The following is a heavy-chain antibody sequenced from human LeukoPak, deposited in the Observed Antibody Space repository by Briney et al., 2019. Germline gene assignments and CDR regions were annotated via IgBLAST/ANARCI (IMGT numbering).Heavy chain of an antibody. CDR2: ISAYNGNT. Sequence: GASVKVSCKASGYTFTSYGISWVRQAPGQGLEWMGWISAYNGNTNYAQKLQGRVTMTTDTSTSTAYMELRSLRSDDTAVYYCARVLYQFLEWFYWFDPWGQGTLVTVSS. CDR3: ARVLYQFLEWFYWFDP. V-gene: IGHV1-18*01. D-gene: IGHD3-3*01. J-gene: IGHJ5*02. CDR1: GYTFTSYG.